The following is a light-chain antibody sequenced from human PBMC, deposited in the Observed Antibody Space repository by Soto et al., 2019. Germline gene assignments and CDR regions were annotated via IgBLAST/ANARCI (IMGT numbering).Light chain of an antibody. CDR2: KAS. Sequence: DIQMSQSLSTLSASVGDRVTITCRASQNINSWLAWYQQKPGKAPKVLIYKASTLKSGVPSRFSGSGSGTEFTLTISSLQPDDFATYYCQHYNSYSEAFGQGTKV. CDR1: QNINSW. V-gene: IGKV1-5*03. CDR3: QHYNSYSEA. J-gene: IGKJ1*01.